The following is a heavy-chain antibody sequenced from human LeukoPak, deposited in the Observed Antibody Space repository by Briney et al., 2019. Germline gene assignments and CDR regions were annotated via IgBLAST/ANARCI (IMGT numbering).Heavy chain of an antibody. V-gene: IGHV4-39*07. D-gene: IGHD3-3*01. CDR1: GGSISSSNYY. Sequence: PSETLSLTCTVSGGSISSSNYYWDWIRQPPGKGLEWIGTMYYSGSTYYYNPSLKSRVTISVDTSKNQFSLSLSSVTAADTAVYYCASSLRAGEFFNDYWGQGTLVTVSS. J-gene: IGHJ4*02. CDR2: MYYSGSTY. CDR3: ASSLRAGEFFNDY.